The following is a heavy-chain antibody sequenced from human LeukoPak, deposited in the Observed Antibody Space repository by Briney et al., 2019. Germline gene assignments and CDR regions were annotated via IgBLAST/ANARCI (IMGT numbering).Heavy chain of an antibody. V-gene: IGHV4-59*12. J-gene: IGHJ3*02. D-gene: IGHD2-2*01. CDR3: ARDRAIGYCSSTSCERSFDI. Sequence: PSETLSLTCTVSGGSISSYYWSWIRQPPGKGLEWIGYIYYSGSTNYNPSLKSRVTISVDTSKNQFSLKLSSMTAADTAVYYCARDRAIGYCSSTSCERSFDIWGQGTMVTVSS. CDR2: IYYSGST. CDR1: GGSISSYY.